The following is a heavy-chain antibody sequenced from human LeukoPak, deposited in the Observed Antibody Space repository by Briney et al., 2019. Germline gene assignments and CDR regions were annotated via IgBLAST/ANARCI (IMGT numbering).Heavy chain of an antibody. V-gene: IGHV4-34*01. D-gene: IGHD7-27*01. CDR1: GGSFSGYY. CDR2: INHSGST. CDR3: AGRADYPLGTLH. J-gene: IGHJ4*02. Sequence: PSETLSLTCAVYGGSFSGYYWSWIRQPPGKGLEWIGEINHSGSTNYNPSLKSRVTISVDTSKNQLSLKRISVTPPYRAVYDCAGRADYPLGTLHWGPGTLVTPSP.